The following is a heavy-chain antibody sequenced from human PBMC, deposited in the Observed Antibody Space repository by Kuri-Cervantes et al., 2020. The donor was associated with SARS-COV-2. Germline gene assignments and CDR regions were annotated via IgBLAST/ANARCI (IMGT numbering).Heavy chain of an antibody. D-gene: IGHD2-2*01. CDR2: INHSGST. CDR3: ARGLRYCSSTSCLGRWFDP. J-gene: IGHJ5*02. CDR1: GGSFSDYS. V-gene: IGHV4-34*01. Sequence: SETLSLTCAVYGGSFSDYSWSWIRQPPGKGLKWIGEINHSGSTNYNPSLKSRVTISVDKSKNQFSLKLSSVTAADTAVYYCARGLRYCSSTSCLGRWFDPWGQGTLVTVSS.